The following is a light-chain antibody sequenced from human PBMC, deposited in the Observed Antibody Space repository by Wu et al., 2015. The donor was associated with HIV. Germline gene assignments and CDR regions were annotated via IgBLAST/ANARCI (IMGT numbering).Light chain of an antibody. J-gene: IGKJ1*01. Sequence: EIVLTQSPGTLCLSPGERATLSCRASQSVSSSYLAWYQQKPGQAPRLLIYGASSRATGIPDRFSGSGSGTDFTLTVSRLEPEDFAVYYCQQYGSSPWTFGQGTKVETK. CDR3: QQYGSSPWT. CDR1: QSVSSSY. CDR2: GAS. V-gene: IGKV3-20*01.